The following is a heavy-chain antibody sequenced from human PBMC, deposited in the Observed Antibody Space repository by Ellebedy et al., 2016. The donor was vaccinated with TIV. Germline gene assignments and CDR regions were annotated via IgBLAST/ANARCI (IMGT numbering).Heavy chain of an antibody. J-gene: IGHJ4*02. D-gene: IGHD4-23*01. CDR3: AGRPASILNSGLVY. Sequence: SETLSLTCTVSGGSISSGDYYWSWIRQPPGKGLEWIGYIYYSGSTYYNPSLKSRVTISVDTSKNQFSLKLSSVTAADTAVYYCAGRPASILNSGLVYWGQGTLVTVSS. V-gene: IGHV4-30-4*02. CDR1: GGSISSGDYY. CDR2: IYYSGST.